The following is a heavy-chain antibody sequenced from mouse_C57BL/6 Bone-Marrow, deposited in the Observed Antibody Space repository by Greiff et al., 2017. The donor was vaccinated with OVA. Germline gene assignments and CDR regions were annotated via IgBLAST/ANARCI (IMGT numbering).Heavy chain of an antibody. J-gene: IGHJ3*01. CDR2: IHPNSGST. CDR3: ARGHYGSSSFAY. Sequence: QVQLQQPGAELVKPGASVKLSCKASGYTFTSYWMHWVKQRPGQGLEWIGMIHPNSGSTNYNEKFKSKATLTVDKSSSTAYMQLSSLTSEDSAVYYCARGHYGSSSFAYWGQGTLVTVSA. V-gene: IGHV1-64*01. CDR1: GYTFTSYW. D-gene: IGHD1-1*01.